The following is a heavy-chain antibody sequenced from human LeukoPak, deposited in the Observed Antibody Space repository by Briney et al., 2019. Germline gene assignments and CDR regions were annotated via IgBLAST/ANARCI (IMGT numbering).Heavy chain of an antibody. CDR2: INHSRST. CDR3: ARVYNPDFYYHMDV. V-gene: IGHV4-34*01. D-gene: IGHD1-14*01. Sequence: SETLSLTCGVFAESFSGSYWSWIRQPPGKGLEWIGEINHSRSTNYNPSLESRVTISVDTSKRQVSLKMSSVTAADTAIYFCARVYNPDFYYHMDVWGKGTTVTVSS. J-gene: IGHJ6*03. CDR1: AESFSGSY.